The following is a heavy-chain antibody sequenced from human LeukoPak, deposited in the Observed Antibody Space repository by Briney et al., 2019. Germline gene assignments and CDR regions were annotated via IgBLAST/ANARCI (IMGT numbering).Heavy chain of an antibody. V-gene: IGHV4-59*01. CDR1: GGSISSYC. D-gene: IGHD2-15*01. CDR2: IYYSGST. Sequence: ESSETLSLTCTVSGGSISSYCWSWIRQPPGKGLEWIGYIYYSGSTNYNPSLKSRVTISVDTSKNQFSLKLSSVTAADTAVYYCARECVGGSCPFDYWGQGTLVTVSS. J-gene: IGHJ4*02. CDR3: ARECVGGSCPFDY.